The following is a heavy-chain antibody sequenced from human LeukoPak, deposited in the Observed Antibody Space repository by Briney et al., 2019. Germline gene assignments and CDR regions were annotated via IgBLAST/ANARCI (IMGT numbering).Heavy chain of an antibody. CDR2: INHSGST. CDR3: ARVGMATSNY. J-gene: IGHJ4*02. CDR1: GGFFSGYY. D-gene: IGHD5-12*01. V-gene: IGHV4-34*01. Sequence: SETLSLTCAVYGGFFSGYYWSWIRQPPGKGLEWIGEINHSGSTNYNPSLKSRVTISVDTSKNQFSLKLSSVTAADTAVYYCARVGMATSNYWGQGTLVTVSS.